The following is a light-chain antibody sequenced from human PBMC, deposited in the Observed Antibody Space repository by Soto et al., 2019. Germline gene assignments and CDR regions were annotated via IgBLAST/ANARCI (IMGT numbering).Light chain of an antibody. Sequence: QSALTQPASVSGSPGQSITISCTGTSSDVGGYNYVSWYQQHPGKAPKLMIYEVSHRPSGVSNRCAGAKSGNTASLTISGLQAEDEADYSCSSYTSSSTLYVFGTGTKVTV. CDR2: EVS. J-gene: IGLJ1*01. CDR1: SSDVGGYNY. V-gene: IGLV2-14*01. CDR3: SSYTSSSTLYV.